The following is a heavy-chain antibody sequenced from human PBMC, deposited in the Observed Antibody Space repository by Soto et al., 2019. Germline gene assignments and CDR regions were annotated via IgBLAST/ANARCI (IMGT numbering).Heavy chain of an antibody. J-gene: IGHJ4*02. V-gene: IGHV4-59*08. Sequence: SETLSLTCTVSGDSIGSYYWSWIRQPPGKGLEWIGYIYYSGSTTYNPSLKSRVTISVDTSKNQFSLKLSSVTAADTAVYYCSRLMSRGDYWGQRTLVTVSS. CDR2: IYYSGST. CDR1: GDSIGSYY. D-gene: IGHD2-8*01. CDR3: SRLMSRGDY.